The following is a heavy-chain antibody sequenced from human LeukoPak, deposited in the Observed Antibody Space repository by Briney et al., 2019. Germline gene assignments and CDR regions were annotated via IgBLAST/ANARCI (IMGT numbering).Heavy chain of an antibody. D-gene: IGHD2-2*01. CDR3: ATGLVPHAYYYYMDV. CDR2: ISGSGGST. V-gene: IGHV3-23*01. J-gene: IGHJ6*03. Sequence: GGSLRLSCAASGFTFSSYAMSWVRQAPGKGREWVSAISGSGGSTYYADSVKGRFTTSRDNSKNTLYLQMNSLRAEDTAVYYCATGLVPHAYYYYMDVWGKGTTVTVSS. CDR1: GFTFSSYA.